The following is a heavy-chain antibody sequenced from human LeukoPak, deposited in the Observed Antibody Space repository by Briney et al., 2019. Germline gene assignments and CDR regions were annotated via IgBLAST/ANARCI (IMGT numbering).Heavy chain of an antibody. CDR2: IKQDGSDK. CDR1: GFPFSSYW. J-gene: IGHJ4*02. CDR3: ARLTGTTGFDY. D-gene: IGHD1-1*01. V-gene: IGHV3-7*01. Sequence: GGSLRLSCAVSGFPFSSYWMSWVRQAPGKGLEWVANIKQDGSDKYYVDSVKGRFTISRDNAENSLNLQLNSLRADDTAVYYCARLTGTTGFDYWGQGTLVTVSS.